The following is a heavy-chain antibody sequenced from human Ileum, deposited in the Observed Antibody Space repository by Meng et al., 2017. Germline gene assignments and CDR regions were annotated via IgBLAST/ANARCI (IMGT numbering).Heavy chain of an antibody. CDR2: IFHSGPT. Sequence: SETLSLTCAVSGYSISSGYNWGWVRQTPGKGLEWIGSIFHSGPTYYNPSLKSRVSISVDTSKNQFSLRLTAVTTADTAVYYCTRDHVWFGELGVDYWGQGALVTVSS. D-gene: IGHD3-10*01. J-gene: IGHJ4*02. V-gene: IGHV4-38-2*02. CDR3: TRDHVWFGELGVDY. CDR1: GYSISSGYN.